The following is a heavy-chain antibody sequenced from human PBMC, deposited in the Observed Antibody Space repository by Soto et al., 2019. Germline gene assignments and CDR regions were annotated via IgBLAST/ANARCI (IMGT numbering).Heavy chain of an antibody. CDR1: GGTFSSYA. D-gene: IGHD1-20*01. J-gene: IGHJ6*02. Sequence: QVQLVQSGAEVKKPGSSVKVSCKASGGTFSSYAINWVRQAPGQGLEWMGGIIPIFGTADYAQKFQGRVTITADESTSTVYMELSSLRSEDTAVYYCARSLTGTDYYYGMDVWGQGTTVTVSS. V-gene: IGHV1-69*12. CDR3: ARSLTGTDYYYGMDV. CDR2: IIPIFGTA.